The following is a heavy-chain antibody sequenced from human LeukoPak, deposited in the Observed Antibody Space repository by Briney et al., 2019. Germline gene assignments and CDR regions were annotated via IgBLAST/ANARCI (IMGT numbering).Heavy chain of an antibody. Sequence: PSETLSLTCTVSGGSISSYNWSWLRQPPGQGREWLGYVYYSGSTNYNPSLKSRVTISVDTSKNQFSLKLSSVAAADPAVYYCARDRGGYDRYFDYWGQGTLVTVSS. CDR2: VYYSGST. CDR1: GGSISSYN. D-gene: IGHD5-12*01. CDR3: ARDRGGYDRYFDY. J-gene: IGHJ4*02. V-gene: IGHV4-59*01.